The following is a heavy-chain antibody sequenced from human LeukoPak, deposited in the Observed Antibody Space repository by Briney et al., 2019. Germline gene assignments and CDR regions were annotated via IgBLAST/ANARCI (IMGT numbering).Heavy chain of an antibody. J-gene: IGHJ4*02. D-gene: IGHD2/OR15-2a*01. CDR1: GYTFTSYY. CDR2: INPSGGGT. CDR3: ARGQNKCLGH. Sequence: ASVTVSCTASGYTFTSYYMHWVRQAPGQGLEWMGVINPSGGGTTYAQRFQGRVTMTRDTSTSTVHMELSSLRSEDTAVYYCARGQNKCLGHWGQGTLVTVSS. V-gene: IGHV1-46*01.